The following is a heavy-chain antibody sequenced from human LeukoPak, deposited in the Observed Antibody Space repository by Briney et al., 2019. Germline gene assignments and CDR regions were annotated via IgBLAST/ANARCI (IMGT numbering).Heavy chain of an antibody. D-gene: IGHD2-15*01. J-gene: IGHJ4*02. CDR2: IGSDSNNI. CDR1: GFTFSRYS. V-gene: IGHV3-21*01. CDR3: ARSTSVDYYFDY. Sequence: GVSLRLPCEVCGFTFSRYSMNWVRQARGKGLEWVASIGSDSNNILYTDSEGGRFTISRDNAKKSLYRQMNSQRAEDTAVYYCARSTSVDYYFDYWGQGALVTVSS.